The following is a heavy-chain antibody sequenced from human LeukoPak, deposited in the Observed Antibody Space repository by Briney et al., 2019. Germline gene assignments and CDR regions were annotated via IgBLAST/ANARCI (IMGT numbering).Heavy chain of an antibody. J-gene: IGHJ4*02. V-gene: IGHV1-24*01. Sequence: GASVKVSCKVSGYTLTELSMHWVRQAPGKGLEWMGGFDPEDGVTIYAQKFQGRVTMTEDTSTDTAYMELSSLRSEDTAVYYCATDPAYYGSGSYYSRWGQGTLVTVSS. CDR1: GYTLTELS. CDR3: ATDPAYYGSGSYYSR. D-gene: IGHD3-10*01. CDR2: FDPEDGVT.